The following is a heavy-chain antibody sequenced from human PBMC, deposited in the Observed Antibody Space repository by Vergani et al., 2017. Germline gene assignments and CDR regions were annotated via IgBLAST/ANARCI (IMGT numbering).Heavy chain of an antibody. CDR2: IIPILGIA. Sequence: QVQLVQSGAEVKKPGSSVKVSCKASGGTFSSYTISWVRQAPGQGLEWMGRIIPILGIANYAQKFQGRVTITADKSTSTAYMELSSLRSEDTAVYYCAGDGKYGYYLWVYWGQGTLVTVSS. V-gene: IGHV1-69*08. CDR1: GGTFSSYT. J-gene: IGHJ4*02. CDR3: AGDGKYGYYLWVY. D-gene: IGHD4-17*01.